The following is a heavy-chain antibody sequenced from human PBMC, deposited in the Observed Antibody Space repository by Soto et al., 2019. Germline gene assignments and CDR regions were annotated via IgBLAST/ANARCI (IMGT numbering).Heavy chain of an antibody. J-gene: IGHJ4*02. CDR3: VKASGGYSYASGFDY. CDR1: GFTFSTYA. V-gene: IGHV3-64D*06. Sequence: PGGSLRLSCAASGFTFSTYAMHWVRQAPGKGLEYVSGISSNGGSTYYADSVKGRFTISRDNSKNTLYLQMSSLRTEDTAVYYCVKASGGYSYASGFDYWGQGTLVTVS. CDR2: ISSNGGST. D-gene: IGHD5-18*01.